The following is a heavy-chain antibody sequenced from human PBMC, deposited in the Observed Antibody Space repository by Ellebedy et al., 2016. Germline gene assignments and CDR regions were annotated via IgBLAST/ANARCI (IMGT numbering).Heavy chain of an antibody. CDR1: GGSISSYY. Sequence: SKTLSLTCSVSGGSISSYYWTWIRQPPGKGLEWIAYFYHSGNTNYSPSLKSRVTISVDTSKNQFSLKLSSVTAADTAVYYCATYTMGRLDYWGQGTLVTVSS. CDR2: FYHSGNT. D-gene: IGHD1-1*01. J-gene: IGHJ4*02. V-gene: IGHV4-59*08. CDR3: ATYTMGRLDY.